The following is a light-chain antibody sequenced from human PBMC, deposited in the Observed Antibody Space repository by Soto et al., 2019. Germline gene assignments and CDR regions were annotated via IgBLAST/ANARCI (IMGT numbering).Light chain of an antibody. V-gene: IGLV2-14*01. CDR2: EVN. CDR1: SSDVGGYNY. Sequence: SALTQPASVSGSPGQSITISCTGTSSDVGGYNYVSWYQQHPGKAPKVMIYEVNNRPSGISNRFSGSKSGNTASLTISGLPLEDEADYYCSSYSSSRTPYVYGTGTKLTVL. J-gene: IGLJ1*01. CDR3: SSYSSSRTPYV.